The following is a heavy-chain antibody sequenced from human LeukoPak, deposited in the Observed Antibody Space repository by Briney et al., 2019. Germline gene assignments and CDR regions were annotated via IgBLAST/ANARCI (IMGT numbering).Heavy chain of an antibody. V-gene: IGHV3-30-3*01. CDR3: ARKSYYDSSGYYPEAFDY. CDR2: ISYDGSNK. CDR1: GFTFSSYA. Sequence: PGGSLRLSCAASGFTFSSYAMHWVRQAPGKGLEWVAVISYDGSNKYYADSVKGRFTISRDNSKNTLYLQVNSLRAEDTAVYYCARKSYYDSSGYYPEAFDYWGQGTLVTVSS. J-gene: IGHJ4*02. D-gene: IGHD3-22*01.